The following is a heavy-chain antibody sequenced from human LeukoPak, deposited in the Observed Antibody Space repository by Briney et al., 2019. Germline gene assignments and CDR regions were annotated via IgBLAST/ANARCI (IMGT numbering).Heavy chain of an antibody. CDR3: ARGVPAAMDYYYYYMDV. V-gene: IGHV1-69*05. Sequence: SVKVSCKASGGTFSSYAISWVRQAPGQGLEWMGGIIPIFGTANYAQKFQGRVTITTDESTSIAYMELSSLRSEDTAVYYCARGVPAAMDYYYYYMDVWGKGTTVTVSS. CDR1: GGTFSSYA. CDR2: IIPIFGTA. J-gene: IGHJ6*03. D-gene: IGHD2-2*01.